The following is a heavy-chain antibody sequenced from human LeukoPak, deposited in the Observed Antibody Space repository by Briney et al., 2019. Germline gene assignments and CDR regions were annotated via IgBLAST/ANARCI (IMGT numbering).Heavy chain of an antibody. J-gene: IGHJ4*02. D-gene: IGHD6-13*01. V-gene: IGHV1-8*03. Sequence: ASVKVSCKASGYTFTSYDINWVRQATGQGLEWMGWMNPNSGNTGYAQKFQGRVTITRNTSISTAYMGLSSLRSEDTAVYYCARGGDNAAGGDYWGQGTLLTVSS. CDR1: GYTFTSYD. CDR2: MNPNSGNT. CDR3: ARGGDNAAGGDY.